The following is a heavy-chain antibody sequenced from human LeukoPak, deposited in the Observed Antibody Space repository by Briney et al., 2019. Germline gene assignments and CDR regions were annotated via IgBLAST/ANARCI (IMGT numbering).Heavy chain of an antibody. V-gene: IGHV3-30-3*01. CDR2: ISYDGSNK. CDR1: GFTFSSYA. CDR3: VCDPIKSPIDSSGYLNGFDY. Sequence: GGSRRLSCAASGFTFSSYAMHWVRQAPGKGLGWVAVISYDGSNKYYADSVKGRFTISRDNSKNTLYLQMNSLRAEDTAVYYCVCDPIKSPIDSSGYLNGFDYWGQGTLVTVSS. J-gene: IGHJ4*02. D-gene: IGHD3-22*01.